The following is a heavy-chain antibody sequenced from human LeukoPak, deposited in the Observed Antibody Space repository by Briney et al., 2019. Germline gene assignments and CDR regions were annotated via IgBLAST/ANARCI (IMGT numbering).Heavy chain of an antibody. CDR2: IKTDGSIT. V-gene: IGHV3-74*01. J-gene: IGHJ4*02. Sequence: GGSLRLSCAASGFSFSVYWMHWVRQAPGKGPVWVSRIKTDGSITDYADSVKGRFTISRDNAKNTLYLQMNSLRAEDTAVYYCAREGYSSGWYYIIDYWGQGTLVTVSS. CDR3: AREGYSSGWYYIIDY. D-gene: IGHD6-19*01. CDR1: GFSFSVYW.